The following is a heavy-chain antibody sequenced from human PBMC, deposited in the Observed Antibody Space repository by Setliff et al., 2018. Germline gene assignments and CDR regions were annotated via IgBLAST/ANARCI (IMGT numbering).Heavy chain of an antibody. J-gene: IGHJ4*02. V-gene: IGHV3-20*04. CDR2: INRNGGRI. CDR1: GFTFDDFG. Sequence: PGGSLRLSCAASGFTFDDFGMSWVRQAPGKGLEWVSGINRNGGRISYADSVKGRFTVSRDNAKNSLSLQMNSLRAEDTALYYCAREGDSGWYGGGIDYWGQGTLVTVS. CDR3: AREGDSGWYGGGIDY. D-gene: IGHD6-19*01.